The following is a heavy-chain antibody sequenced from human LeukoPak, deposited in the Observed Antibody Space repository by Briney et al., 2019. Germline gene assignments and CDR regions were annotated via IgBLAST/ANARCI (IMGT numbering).Heavy chain of an antibody. D-gene: IGHD3-22*01. J-gene: IGHJ2*01. CDR2: IYYTGST. CDR1: GGCISNYY. V-gene: IGHV4-59*01. CDR3: ARDRQDGSGYYWYFDL. Sequence: SETLSLTCTVSGGCISNYYWSWIRQPPGKGLEWIGYIYYTGSTNYNPSLKSRVTISVDTSKNQFSLKLSSVTAADTAVYYCARDRQDGSGYYWYFDLWGRGTLVTVSS.